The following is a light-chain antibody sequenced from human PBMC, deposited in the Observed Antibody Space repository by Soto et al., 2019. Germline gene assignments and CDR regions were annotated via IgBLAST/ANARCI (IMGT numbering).Light chain of an antibody. CDR2: AAS. J-gene: IGKJ2*01. V-gene: IGKV3-20*01. CDR1: QSVTSSY. Sequence: IVLTQSPVTLSLSPGERATLSCRASQSVTSSYLAWYQQKPGQAPRLLIYAASNRATGVPDRFSGSGSGTDFTLTISRLEPEDFAVYSCQRYDSSPLAYTFGQGTNLEI. CDR3: QRYDSSPLAYT.